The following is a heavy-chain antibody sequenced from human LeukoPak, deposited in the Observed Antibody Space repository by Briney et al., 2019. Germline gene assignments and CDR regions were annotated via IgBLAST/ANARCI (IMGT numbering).Heavy chain of an antibody. D-gene: IGHD3-9*01. CDR3: ARDAQNYDILTGYFPDY. J-gene: IGHJ4*02. CDR1: GFTFSSYA. Sequence: PGGSLRLSCAASGFTFSSYAMHWVRQAPGKGLEWVAVISYDGSNKCYADSVKGRFTISRDNSKNTLYLQMNSLRAEDTAVYYCARDAQNYDILTGYFPDYWGQGTLVTVSS. V-gene: IGHV3-30*04. CDR2: ISYDGSNK.